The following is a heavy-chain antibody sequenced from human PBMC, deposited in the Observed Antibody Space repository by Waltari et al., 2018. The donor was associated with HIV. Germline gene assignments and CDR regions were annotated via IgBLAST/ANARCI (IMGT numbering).Heavy chain of an antibody. V-gene: IGHV1-3*01. J-gene: IGHJ6*02. CDR1: GYTFTSYA. Sequence: QVQLVQSGAEVKKPGASVKVSCKASGYTFTSYAMHWVRQAPGQRLEWMGWINAGNGNTKYSQKFQGRVTITRDTSASTAYMELSSLRSEDTAVYYCARGPEVGYCSGGSCYSRFYYYYGMDVWGQGTTVTVSS. D-gene: IGHD2-15*01. CDR2: INAGNGNT. CDR3: ARGPEVGYCSGGSCYSRFYYYYGMDV.